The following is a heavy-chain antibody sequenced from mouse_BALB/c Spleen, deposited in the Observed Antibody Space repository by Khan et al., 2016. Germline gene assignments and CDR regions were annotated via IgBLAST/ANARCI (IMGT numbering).Heavy chain of an antibody. J-gene: IGHJ3*01. Sequence: QVQLQQPGAELVRPGASVKLSCKASGYTFTSYWINWVKQRPGQGLEWIGNIYPSDSYTNYNQKFKDKATLTVDKSSSTAYMQLSSPTSEDSAVNYCTRSRDYGSSAWFAYWGQGTLVTVSA. V-gene: IGHV1-69*02. CDR2: IYPSDSYT. CDR1: GYTFTSYW. D-gene: IGHD1-1*01. CDR3: TRSRDYGSSAWFAY.